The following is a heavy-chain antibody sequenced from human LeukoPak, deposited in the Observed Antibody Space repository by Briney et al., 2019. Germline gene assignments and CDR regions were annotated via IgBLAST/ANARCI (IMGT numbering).Heavy chain of an antibody. V-gene: IGHV4-34*01. CDR3: ARGAIAYCSNGVCYQYYFDY. J-gene: IGHJ4*02. CDR1: GGSFSGYY. Sequence: SETLSLTCAVYGGSFSGYYRSWIRQPPGKGLEWIGEINHSGSTNYNPSLKSRVTVSVDTSKNQFSLKLTSVTAADTAMYYCARGAIAYCSNGVCYQYYFDYWGQGSLVTVSS. D-gene: IGHD2-8*01. CDR2: INHSGST.